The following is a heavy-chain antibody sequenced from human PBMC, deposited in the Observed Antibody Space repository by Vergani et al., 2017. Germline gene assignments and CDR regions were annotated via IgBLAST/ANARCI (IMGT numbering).Heavy chain of an antibody. V-gene: IGHV1-2*04. J-gene: IGHJ6*02. CDR3: ARERMVRGRDTGPSYYYGRDV. CDR2: INPNSGGT. Sequence: QVQLVQSGAEVKKPGASVKVSCKASGYTFTGYYMHWVRQAPGQGLEWMGWINPNSGGTNYAQKFQGWVTMTRDTSISTAYMERSRLRSDDTAVYYCARERMVRGRDTGPSYYYGRDVWGQGP. D-gene: IGHD3-10*01. CDR1: GYTFTGYY.